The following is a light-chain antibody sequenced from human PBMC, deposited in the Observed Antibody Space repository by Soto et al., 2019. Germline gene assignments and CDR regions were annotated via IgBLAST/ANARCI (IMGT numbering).Light chain of an antibody. V-gene: IGKV1-5*01. J-gene: IGKJ1*01. CDR1: QSIGNW. CDR2: AAS. CDR3: QHYNSYSEA. Sequence: DIQMTQSPSTLSASVVDRVTITCRASQSIGNWLAWYQQKPGKVPKVLIYAASSLQSGVPSRFSGSGSGTEFTLTISSLQPDDFATYYCQHYNSYSEAFGQGTKVDIK.